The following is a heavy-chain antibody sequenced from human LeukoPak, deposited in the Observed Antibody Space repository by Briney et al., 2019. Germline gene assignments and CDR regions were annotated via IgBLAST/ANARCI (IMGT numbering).Heavy chain of an antibody. V-gene: IGHV3-48*03. CDR3: ARAPGYYYDSSGYYADY. CDR1: GFTFSSYE. J-gene: IGHJ4*02. CDR2: ISSSGSTI. D-gene: IGHD3-22*01. Sequence: GGSLRLSCAASGFTFSSYEMNWVRQAPGKGLEWVSYISSSGSTIYYADSVKGRFTISRDNAKNSLYLQMNSLRAEDTAVYYRARAPGYYYDSSGYYADYWGQGTLVSVSS.